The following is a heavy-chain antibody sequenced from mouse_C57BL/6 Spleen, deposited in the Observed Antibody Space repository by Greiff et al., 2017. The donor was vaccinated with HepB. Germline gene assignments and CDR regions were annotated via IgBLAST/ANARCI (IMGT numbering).Heavy chain of an antibody. CDR1: GYTFTSYW. CDR2: IYPGNSDT. J-gene: IGHJ3*01. D-gene: IGHD2-4*01. Sequence: VQLQQSGTVLARPGASVKMSCTTSGYTFTSYWMHWVKQRPGQGLEWIGAIYPGNSDTSYNQKFKGKAKLTAVTSASTAYMELSSLTNEDSAVYYCAYYDYGGPWFAYWGQGTLVTVSA. V-gene: IGHV1-5*01. CDR3: AYYDYGGPWFAY.